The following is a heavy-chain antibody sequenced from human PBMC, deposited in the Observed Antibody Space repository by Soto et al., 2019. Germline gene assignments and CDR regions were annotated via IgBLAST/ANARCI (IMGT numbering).Heavy chain of an antibody. CDR3: ARRRSGRPNWYFEL. J-gene: IGHJ2*01. D-gene: IGHD3-10*01. CDR2: INHSGST. V-gene: IGHV4-34*01. CDR1: GGSFSDYY. Sequence: QVQLQQWGAGLLKPSETLSLTCAVYGGSFSDYYWSWIRQPPGKGLEWIGEINHSGSTNYNPSLKSRVTRLVDTSRNQCSLRLNSVTATDTAVYYCARRRSGRPNWYFELWGRGTLGTVSS.